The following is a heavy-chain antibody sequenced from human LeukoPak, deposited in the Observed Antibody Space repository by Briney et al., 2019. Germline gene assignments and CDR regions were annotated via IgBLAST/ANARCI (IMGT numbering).Heavy chain of an antibody. Sequence: PSETLSLTCNVSGGSISSYYWSWIRQPPGKGLEWIGYISNSGSANYNPSLKSRVTISLDTSKNQFSLKLSSVTAADTAVYYCARQGSGGRAFDIWGQGTMVTVSS. CDR3: ARQGSGGRAFDI. CDR2: ISNSGSA. CDR1: GGSISSYY. V-gene: IGHV4-59*08. D-gene: IGHD3-16*01. J-gene: IGHJ3*02.